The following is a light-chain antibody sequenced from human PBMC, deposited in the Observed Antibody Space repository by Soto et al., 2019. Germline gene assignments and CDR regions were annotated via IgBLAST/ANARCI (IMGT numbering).Light chain of an antibody. J-gene: IGKJ1*01. CDR1: QSVSSSY. CDR2: GAS. Sequence: EIVLTQSPGTLALPPGXRATLSCRASQSVSSSYLAWYQQKPGQAPRLLIYGASSRATGIPDRFSGSGSGTDFTLTISRLEPEDFAVYYCQQYGSSPTFGQGTKV. CDR3: QQYGSSPT. V-gene: IGKV3-20*01.